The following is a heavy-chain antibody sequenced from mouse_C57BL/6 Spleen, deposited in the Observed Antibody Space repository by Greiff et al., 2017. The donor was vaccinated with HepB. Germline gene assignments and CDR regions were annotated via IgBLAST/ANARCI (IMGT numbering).Heavy chain of an antibody. Sequence: EVKLLESGPGLVKPSQSLSLTCSVTGYSITSGYYWNWIRQFPGNKLEWMGYISYDGSNNYNPSLKNRISITRDTSKNQIFLKLNSVTTEDTATYYCARGRSGEYWGQGTTLTVSS. CDR1: GYSITSGYY. CDR2: ISYDGSN. CDR3: ARGRSGEY. J-gene: IGHJ2*01. D-gene: IGHD1-3*01. V-gene: IGHV3-6*01.